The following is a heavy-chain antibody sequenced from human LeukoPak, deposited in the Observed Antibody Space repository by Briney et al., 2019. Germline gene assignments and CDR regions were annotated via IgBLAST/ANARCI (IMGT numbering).Heavy chain of an antibody. Sequence: GESLKISCAASGFTFSSYAMSWVRQAPGKGLEWVSAISGSGGSTYYADSVKGRFTISRDNSKNTLYLQMNSLRAEDTAVYYCAKGPDCSSTSCYARRFSFAYWGQGTLVTVSS. CDR2: ISGSGGST. CDR3: AKGPDCSSTSCYARRFSFAY. D-gene: IGHD2-2*01. J-gene: IGHJ4*02. CDR1: GFTFSSYA. V-gene: IGHV3-23*01.